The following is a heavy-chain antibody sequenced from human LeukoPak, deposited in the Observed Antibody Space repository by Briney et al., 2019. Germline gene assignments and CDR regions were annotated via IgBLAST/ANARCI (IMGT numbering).Heavy chain of an antibody. V-gene: IGHV3-53*01. CDR1: GFTVNNNY. Sequence: GGSLRLSCAASGFTVNNNYMSWVRQAPGKGLEWVSVIYSGGSTYYADSVKGRFTISRDNSKNTLYLQMNSLRAEDTAVYYCATSAVVTAIRTRVFDYWGQGTLVTVSS. CDR3: ATSAVVTAIRTRVFDY. J-gene: IGHJ4*02. D-gene: IGHD2-21*02. CDR2: IYSGGST.